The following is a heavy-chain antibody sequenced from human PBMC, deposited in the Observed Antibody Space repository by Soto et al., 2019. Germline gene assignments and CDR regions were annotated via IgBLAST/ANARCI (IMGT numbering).Heavy chain of an antibody. CDR1: GGSISSGGYY. CDR2: IYYSGST. D-gene: IGHD2-2*01. CDR3: ASSSTSLGMDV. V-gene: IGHV4-31*03. J-gene: IGHJ6*02. Sequence: QVQLQESGPGLVKPSQTLSLTCTVSGGSISSGGYYWSWIRQHPGKGLEWIGYIYYSGSTYYNPSLRSRVTVSVDTSKNQFSLKLSAVTAADTAVYYCASSSTSLGMDVWGQGTTVTVSS.